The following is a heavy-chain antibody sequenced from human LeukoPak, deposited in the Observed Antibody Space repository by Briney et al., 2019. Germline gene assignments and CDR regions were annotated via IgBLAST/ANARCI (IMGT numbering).Heavy chain of an antibody. CDR2: IIPMFGIV. V-gene: IGHV1-69*04. Sequence: SVKVSCKASGGTFSSYAISWVRQAPGQGLEWIGRIIPMFGIVNYAQNFQGRVTITADKSTNTAYMELSSLRSEDTAFYYCARADSSGYSLDENFDYWGQGTLVTVSS. J-gene: IGHJ4*02. D-gene: IGHD3-22*01. CDR3: ARADSSGYSLDENFDY. CDR1: GGTFSSYA.